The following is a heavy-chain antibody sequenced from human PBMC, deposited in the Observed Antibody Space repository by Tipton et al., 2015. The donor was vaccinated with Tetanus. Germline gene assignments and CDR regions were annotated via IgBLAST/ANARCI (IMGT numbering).Heavy chain of an antibody. CDR1: GGSISSYY. CDR2: IYTSGST. CDR3: ARENYYGSGSRIDY. Sequence: TLSLTCTVSGGSISSYYWSWIRQPAGKGLEWIGRIYTSGSTNYNPSLKSRVTMSVDTSKNQFPLKLSSVTAADTAVYYCARENYYGSGSRIDYWGQGTLVTVSS. V-gene: IGHV4-4*07. D-gene: IGHD3-10*01. J-gene: IGHJ4*02.